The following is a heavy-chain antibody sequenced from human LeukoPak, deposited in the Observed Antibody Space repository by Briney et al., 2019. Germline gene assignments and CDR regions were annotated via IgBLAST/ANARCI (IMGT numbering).Heavy chain of an antibody. J-gene: IGHJ4*02. CDR2: IKSKSAGI. V-gene: IGHV3-9*03. CDR3: AFNNDYYFDH. CDR1: GFMFDDYA. D-gene: IGHD1/OR15-1a*01. Sequence: GGSLRLSCTASGFMFDDYAMHWVRQVPGKGLEWVSGIKSKSAGIAYADAVKGRFSISRDNARDTLYLQMNSLRTEDMAVYYCAFNNDYYFDHWGQGTLVTVSS.